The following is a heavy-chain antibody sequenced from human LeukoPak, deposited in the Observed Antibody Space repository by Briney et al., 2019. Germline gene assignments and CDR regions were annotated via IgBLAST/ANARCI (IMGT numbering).Heavy chain of an antibody. CDR3: ARDANVAPAGYNWFDP. CDR2: INPNSGCT. D-gene: IGHD6-13*01. J-gene: IGHJ5*02. Sequence: ASLKVSCKASGYTFTGYYIHWVRQAAGQGLEWLGWINPNSGCTNYAQKFQGRVTMTRDTSISTAYMELNRLTSDDTAVYYCARDANVAPAGYNWFDPWGQGTLVTVSS. V-gene: IGHV1-2*02. CDR1: GYTFTGYY.